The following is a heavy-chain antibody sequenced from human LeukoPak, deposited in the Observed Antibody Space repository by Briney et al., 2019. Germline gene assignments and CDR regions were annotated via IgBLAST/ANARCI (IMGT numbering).Heavy chain of an antibody. J-gene: IGHJ4*02. CDR1: GFTFRAYA. CDR2: IIVTGGDT. V-gene: IGHV3-23*01. CDR3: AKGSSSSRPYYFDY. D-gene: IGHD6-6*01. Sequence: GGSLRLSCAAPGFTFRAYAMSWVGQAPGKGLEWVSPIIVTGGDTVHADSVRGRFTVSRDNSKNTLYLQMNSLRVEDTAVYYCAKGSSSSRPYYFDYWGQGTLVTVAS.